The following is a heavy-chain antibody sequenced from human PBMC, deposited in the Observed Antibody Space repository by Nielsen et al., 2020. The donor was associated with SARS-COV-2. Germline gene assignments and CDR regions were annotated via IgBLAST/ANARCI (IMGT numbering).Heavy chain of an antibody. CDR1: GYTFTDHW. J-gene: IGHJ4*02. D-gene: IGHD5-24*01. CDR3: ARPTGDGYNSFDN. Sequence: GGSLRLSCRASGYTFTDHWIGWVRQIPGKGLEWMGIIYPDDSETRYSPSIQGRVTISADKSISTAYLQWSSLKASDTAMYYCARPTGDGYNSFDNWGQGTLVTVSS. V-gene: IGHV5-51*01. CDR2: IYPDDSET.